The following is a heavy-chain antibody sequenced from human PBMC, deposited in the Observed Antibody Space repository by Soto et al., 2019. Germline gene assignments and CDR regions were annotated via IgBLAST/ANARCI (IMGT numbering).Heavy chain of an antibody. Sequence: GASVKVSCKASGYTFTSYDINWVRQATGQGLEWMGWMSPNSGNTDYAQKFQGRVTLTRDTSISTAYMELSSLRSEDTAVYYCARQWELSGYYYGMDVWGQGTTVTVSS. J-gene: IGHJ6*02. CDR3: ARQWELSGYYYGMDV. CDR2: MSPNSGNT. CDR1: GYTFTSYD. D-gene: IGHD1-26*01. V-gene: IGHV1-8*01.